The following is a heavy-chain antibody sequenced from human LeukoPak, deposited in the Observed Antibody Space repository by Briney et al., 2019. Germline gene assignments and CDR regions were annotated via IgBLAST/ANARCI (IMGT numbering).Heavy chain of an antibody. Sequence: GGSLRLSCAASGFTFSGSGTHWVRQAPGKGPEWVAFIRYDESVKSYANSVKGRFTGSRDNSKNTLFLQMNNLRAEDTAVYYCARDLPGGAKAFNIWGLGTMVIVSS. V-gene: IGHV3-30*02. D-gene: IGHD3-16*01. CDR1: GFTFSGSG. CDR3: ARDLPGGAKAFNI. CDR2: IRYDESVK. J-gene: IGHJ3*02.